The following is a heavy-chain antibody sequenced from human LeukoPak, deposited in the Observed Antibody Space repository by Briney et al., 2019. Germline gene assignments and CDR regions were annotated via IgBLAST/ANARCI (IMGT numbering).Heavy chain of an antibody. D-gene: IGHD3-3*01. Sequence: SVKVSCKASGGTFSSYGISWVRKAPGHGLEWMGGIIPIFGTANYAQKFQGRVAITADESTSTAYMARSSLRSEDTAVYYCARDYYDFWSGSGRNGNDYYYYYYMDVWGKGTTVTLCS. CDR3: ARDYYDFWSGSGRNGNDYYYYYYMDV. CDR2: IIPIFGTA. V-gene: IGHV1-69*01. CDR1: GGTFSSYG. J-gene: IGHJ6*03.